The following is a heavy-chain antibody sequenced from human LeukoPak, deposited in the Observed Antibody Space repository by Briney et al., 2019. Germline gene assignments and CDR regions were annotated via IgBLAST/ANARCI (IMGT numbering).Heavy chain of an antibody. V-gene: IGHV1-2*02. D-gene: IGHD1-26*01. CDR3: ARHPYSGSYHFDY. Sequence: ASVKVSCKASGYIFTGYYMHWVRQAPGQGLEWMGWINPNSGGTNSAQKFLGRVTMTRDTSISTAYMELGRLTSDDTAVYYCARHPYSGSYHFDYWGQGTLVTVSS. CDR2: INPNSGGT. CDR1: GYIFTGYY. J-gene: IGHJ4*02.